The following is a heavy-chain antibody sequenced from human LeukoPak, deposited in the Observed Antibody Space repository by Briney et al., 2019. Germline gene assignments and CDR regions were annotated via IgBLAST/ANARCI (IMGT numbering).Heavy chain of an antibody. CDR3: ARDQGASMIAWGY. V-gene: IGHV1-46*01. D-gene: IGHD3-16*01. CDR1: GYPFTIFL. Sequence: GASVKVSCKASGYPFTIFLMHWVRQAPGQGLEWMGIINPSSGTTSYAQKFHDRVTMTRDTSTTTVYMELSSLRSEDTAVYFCARDQGASMIAWGYWGQGTLVTVSS. J-gene: IGHJ4*02. CDR2: INPSSGTT.